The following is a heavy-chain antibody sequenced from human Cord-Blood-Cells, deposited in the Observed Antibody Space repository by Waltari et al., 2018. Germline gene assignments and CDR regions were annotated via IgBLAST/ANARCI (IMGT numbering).Heavy chain of an antibody. CDR1: GGSISSSSYY. CDR3: ARLDDGYCSSTSCYTFDY. D-gene: IGHD2-2*02. V-gene: IGHV4-39*01. CDR2: IYYRGST. J-gene: IGHJ4*02. Sequence: QLQLQESGPGLVKPSETLSLTCTVSGGSISSSSYYWGWIRQRPGTGLGWIGSIYYRGSTYSHPSLTSRVTISVATSKNQFSLKLSSVTAADTAVYYCARLDDGYCSSTSCYTFDYWGQGTLVTASS.